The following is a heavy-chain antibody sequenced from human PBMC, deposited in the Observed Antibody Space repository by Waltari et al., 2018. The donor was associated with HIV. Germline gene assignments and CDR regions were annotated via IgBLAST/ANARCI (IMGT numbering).Heavy chain of an antibody. Sequence: EVQLVQSGTEVKKPGEFLKISCKGSGYSFISYWIGWVRQVSGKGLEWMGIIYPGDSDTRYSPSFHGQVTISADKSISTAFLQWSSLTASDTAMYYCARLAYCSGGSCFPNDAFDIWGQGTMVTVSS. CDR1: GYSFISYW. J-gene: IGHJ3*02. CDR2: IYPGDSDT. D-gene: IGHD2-15*01. CDR3: ARLAYCSGGSCFPNDAFDI. V-gene: IGHV5-51*01.